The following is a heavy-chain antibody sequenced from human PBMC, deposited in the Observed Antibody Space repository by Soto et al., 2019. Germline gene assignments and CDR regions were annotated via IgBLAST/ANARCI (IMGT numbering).Heavy chain of an antibody. Sequence: SETLSLTCTVSGGSISSSSYYWGWIRQPPGKGLEWIGSIYYSGSTNYNPSLKSRVTISVDTSKNQFSLKLSSVTAADTAVYYCARLTGGYCSGGSCYVHYYYYGMDVWGQGTTVTVSS. V-gene: IGHV4-39*07. CDR1: GGSISSSSYY. CDR3: ARLTGGYCSGGSCYVHYYYYGMDV. D-gene: IGHD2-15*01. CDR2: IYYSGST. J-gene: IGHJ6*02.